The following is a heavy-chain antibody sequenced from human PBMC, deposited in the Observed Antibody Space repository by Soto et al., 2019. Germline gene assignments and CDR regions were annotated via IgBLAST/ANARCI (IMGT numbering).Heavy chain of an antibody. Sequence: EVQLVESGGGLIQPGGSLRLSCAPSGFTVSSHHMSWVRQAPGKGLEWVSFIYTGGITYYADSVRGRFTISRDNYKNTLYLQMNSLRVEDTAFYYCAGDCSDTSCYPAVGAWGQGTVVTVSS. D-gene: IGHD2-2*01. J-gene: IGHJ5*02. CDR1: GFTVSSHH. CDR3: AGDCSDTSCYPAVGA. V-gene: IGHV3-53*01. CDR2: IYTGGIT.